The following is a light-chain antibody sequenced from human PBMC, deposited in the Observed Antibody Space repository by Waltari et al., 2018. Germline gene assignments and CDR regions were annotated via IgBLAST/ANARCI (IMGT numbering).Light chain of an antibody. CDR1: QDIRNY. J-gene: IGKJ2*01. CDR3: QQHTTYPVT. V-gene: IGKV1-17*01. CDR2: FAS. Sequence: DIQMTQSPSSLSASAGDTVTIPCRASQDIRNYVAWYQQKPGKAPKPLIYFASNLETGVPSRFSGSGSGTRFTLTISSLQPEDFATYYCQQHTTYPVTFGQGTTLEIK.